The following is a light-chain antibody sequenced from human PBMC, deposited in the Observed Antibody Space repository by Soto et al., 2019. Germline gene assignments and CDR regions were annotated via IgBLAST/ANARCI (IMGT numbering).Light chain of an antibody. CDR3: QQSYSIPQT. CDR2: AAS. CDR1: QSISNH. J-gene: IGKJ3*01. V-gene: IGKV1-39*01. Sequence: DIPMTQSPSSLSASVGDRVTITCRASQSISNHLNWYQQKPGKAPNLLIYAASSLQSGVPPRFSGSGSGTDLTLTISSLQPEDFATYYCQQSYSIPQTFAPGTKVDMK.